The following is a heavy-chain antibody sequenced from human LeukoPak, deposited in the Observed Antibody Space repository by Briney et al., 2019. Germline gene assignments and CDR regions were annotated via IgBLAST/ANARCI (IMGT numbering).Heavy chain of an antibody. D-gene: IGHD1-20*01. Sequence: RRASVKVSCKVSGYTLTELSMHWVRQAPGKGLEWMGGFDPEDGETIYAQKFQGRVTMTEDTSTDTAYMELSSLRSEDTAVYYCARYVPSNWKTDYWGQGTLVTVSS. CDR3: ARYVPSNWKTDY. CDR2: FDPEDGET. J-gene: IGHJ4*02. CDR1: GYTLTELS. V-gene: IGHV1-24*01.